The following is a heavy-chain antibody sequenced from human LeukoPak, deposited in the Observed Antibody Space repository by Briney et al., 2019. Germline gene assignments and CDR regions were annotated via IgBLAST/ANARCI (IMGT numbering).Heavy chain of an antibody. Sequence: GGSLRLSCAASGFTFSNAWMSWVRQAPGKGLEWVGRIKSKTDGGTADYAAPVKGRFTISRDDSKNTLYLQMNSLKTEDTAVYYCTTRRYFDWIDYWGQGTLVTVSS. CDR1: GFTFSNAW. D-gene: IGHD3-9*01. CDR2: IKSKTDGGTA. CDR3: TTRRYFDWIDY. V-gene: IGHV3-15*01. J-gene: IGHJ4*02.